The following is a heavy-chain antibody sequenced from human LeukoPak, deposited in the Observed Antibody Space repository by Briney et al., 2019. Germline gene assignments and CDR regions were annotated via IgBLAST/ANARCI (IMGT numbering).Heavy chain of an antibody. CDR2: IYCSGST. V-gene: IGHV4-59*01. Sequence: SVTLSLTCTVSGGSISSYYWSWIGQPPGKGLEWIGYIYCSGSTNYNPSLKSRVTISVDTSKNQFSLKLSSVTAADTAVYYCASSRDGYNSLDYWGQGTLVTVSS. J-gene: IGHJ4*02. CDR1: GGSISSYY. CDR3: ASSRDGYNSLDY. D-gene: IGHD5-24*01.